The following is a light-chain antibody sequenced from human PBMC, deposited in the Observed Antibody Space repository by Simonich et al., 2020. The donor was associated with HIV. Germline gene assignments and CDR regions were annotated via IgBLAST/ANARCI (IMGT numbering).Light chain of an antibody. CDR2: DAS. V-gene: IGKV3-11*01. CDR1: QSVSSY. CDR3: QQYGSFT. J-gene: IGKJ3*01. Sequence: EIVLTQSPAILSLSPGERATLSCRASQSVSSYLAWYQQKPGQAPRLLIYDASNRATGVPARFSGSGSGTDFTLTISRLEPEDFAVYYCQQYGSFTFGPGTKVDIK.